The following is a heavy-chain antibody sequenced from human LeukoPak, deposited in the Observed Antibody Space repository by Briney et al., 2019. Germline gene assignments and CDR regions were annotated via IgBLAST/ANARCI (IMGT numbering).Heavy chain of an antibody. Sequence: GGSLRLSCAASGFTFSSYGMHWVRQAPGKGLEWVAFIRYDGSNKYYADSVKGRFTISRDNSKNTLYLQMNSLKTEDTAVYYCTTAPKRRGPLDYGADFDYWGQGTLVTVSS. D-gene: IGHD4-17*01. CDR3: TTAPKRRGPLDYGADFDY. CDR2: IRYDGSNK. V-gene: IGHV3-30*02. CDR1: GFTFSSYG. J-gene: IGHJ4*02.